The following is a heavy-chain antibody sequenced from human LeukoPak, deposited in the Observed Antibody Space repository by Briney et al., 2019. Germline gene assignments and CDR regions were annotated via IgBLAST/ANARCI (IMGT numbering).Heavy chain of an antibody. J-gene: IGHJ4*02. CDR2: INYSGRS. Sequence: SETLSFTCIVSGNSITSDFLSWIRQSPGKGLEWIGYINYSGRSEYDPSLKSRVTISVDRSRKRVSLKMRSVTAADTAVYYCARLDCLSDECYNYWAVGALVTVSS. CDR1: GNSITSDF. V-gene: IGHV4-59*08. D-gene: IGHD2-21*01. CDR3: ARLDCLSDECYNY.